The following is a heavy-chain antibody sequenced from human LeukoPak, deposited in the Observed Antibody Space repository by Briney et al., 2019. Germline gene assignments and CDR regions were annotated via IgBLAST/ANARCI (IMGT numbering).Heavy chain of an antibody. V-gene: IGHV5-51*01. CDR1: GYSFTSYW. J-gene: IGHJ4*02. CDR3: ARDLGHPSLGPEYYFDY. Sequence: GESLKISCKGSGYSFTSYWIGWVRQMPGKGLEWMGIIYPGDSDTRYSPSFQGQVTISADKSISTAYLQWSSLKASDTAMYYCARDLGHPSLGPEYYFDYWGQGTLVTVSS. CDR2: IYPGDSDT.